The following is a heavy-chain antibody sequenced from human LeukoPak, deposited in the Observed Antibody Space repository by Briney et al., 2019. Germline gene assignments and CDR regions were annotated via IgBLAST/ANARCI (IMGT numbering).Heavy chain of an antibody. Sequence: SETLSLTCTVSGGSISNYYWSWIRQPPGKGLEWIGYIHYSGSTNYNPSLKSRVTISVDLSKNQFSLKLSSVTAADTAVYFCARRKAVRPRDYYFDYWGQGTLVTVSS. D-gene: IGHD6-6*01. V-gene: IGHV4-59*01. CDR1: GGSISNYY. J-gene: IGHJ4*02. CDR2: IHYSGST. CDR3: ARRKAVRPRDYYFDY.